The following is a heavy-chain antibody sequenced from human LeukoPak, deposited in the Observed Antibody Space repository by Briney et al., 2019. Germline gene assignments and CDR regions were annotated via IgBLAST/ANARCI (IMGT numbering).Heavy chain of an antibody. CDR1: GFTFNSYE. V-gene: IGHV3-48*03. J-gene: IGHJ5*02. CDR2: ISNSGSAI. Sequence: GGSLRLSCAASGFTFNSYEMNGVRQAPGKELEWVSYISNSGSAIHYADSVKGRFTISRDNAKNSLYLQMNNLGAEDTAVYYCAKGWFDPWGQGTLVTVSS. CDR3: AKGWFDP.